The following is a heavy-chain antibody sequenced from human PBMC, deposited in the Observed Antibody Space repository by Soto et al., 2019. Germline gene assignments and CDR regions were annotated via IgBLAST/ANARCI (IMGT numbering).Heavy chain of an antibody. D-gene: IGHD2-2*01. Sequence: EVQLVESGGGLVKPGGSLRLSCAASGFTFSTHSMNWVRQAPGKGPEWVSSINDKSNYIFYADSVKGRFTISRDNAKNSLYLQMSSLRDDDTAVYYCASLPNYYGGWGQGTLGTVSA. J-gene: IGHJ4*02. CDR3: ASLPNYYGG. CDR2: INDKSNYI. CDR1: GFTFSTHS. V-gene: IGHV3-21*06.